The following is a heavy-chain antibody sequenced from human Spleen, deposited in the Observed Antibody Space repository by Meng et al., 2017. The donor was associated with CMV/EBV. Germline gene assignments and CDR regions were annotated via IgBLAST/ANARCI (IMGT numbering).Heavy chain of an antibody. Sequence: LTCAVYGRSFSGYYWRWIRQPPGKGLEWIGAINHSGSTNSTPSLKSRVTISVDTSKNQFSLKLSSVTAADTAVYYCARGDWNGRFDPWGQGTLVTVSS. V-gene: IGHV4-34*01. CDR2: INHSGST. CDR3: ARGDWNGRFDP. D-gene: IGHD1-1*01. CDR1: GRSFSGYY. J-gene: IGHJ5*02.